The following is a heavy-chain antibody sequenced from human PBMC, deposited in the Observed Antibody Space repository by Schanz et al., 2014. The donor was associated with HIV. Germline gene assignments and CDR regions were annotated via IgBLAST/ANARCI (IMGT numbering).Heavy chain of an antibody. CDR3: ARAGSAPGLRGYWFDP. Sequence: QVQLVQSGAEVKNPGASVKVSCKASGYTFSNLDINWVRQAPGQGLEWMGWMNPKSGKPGYAQKFHGRIIMTRNTSLNTAYLELSGLRSEDTARYYCARAGSAPGLRGYWFDPWGQGTLVTVSS. CDR2: MNPKSGKP. V-gene: IGHV1-8*01. D-gene: IGHD3-10*01. CDR1: GYTFSNLD. J-gene: IGHJ5*02.